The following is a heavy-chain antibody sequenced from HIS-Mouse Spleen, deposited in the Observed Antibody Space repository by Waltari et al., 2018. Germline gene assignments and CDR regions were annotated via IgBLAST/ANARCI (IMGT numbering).Heavy chain of an antibody. CDR3: AREIPYSSSWYDWYFDL. CDR1: ACSINSSSYY. CDR2: IYYSVST. Sequence: QLQLQESGPGLVKPSETLSLPFTVSACSINSSSYYWGWIRQPPGKGLEWIGSIYYSVSTYYNPSLKSRVTISVDTSKNQFSLKLSSVTAADTAVYYCAREIPYSSSWYDWYFDLWGRGTLVTVSS. D-gene: IGHD6-13*01. V-gene: IGHV4-39*07. J-gene: IGHJ2*01.